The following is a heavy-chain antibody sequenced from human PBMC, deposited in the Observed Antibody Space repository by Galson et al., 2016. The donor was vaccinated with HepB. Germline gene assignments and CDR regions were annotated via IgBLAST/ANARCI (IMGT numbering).Heavy chain of an antibody. D-gene: IGHD2-21*02. J-gene: IGHJ4*02. CDR3: VRFATGDDGDCFSFDF. Sequence: SLRLSCAASGVSFSSHGMHWVRQAPGKGLEWLAVISSDGSNEYYTDSVRGRFTISREHPQKRLFLQMDSLRSDDTAVYYWVRFATGDDGDCFSFDFWGQGTRVTVSS. V-gene: IGHV3-30-3*01. CDR2: ISSDGSNE. CDR1: GVSFSSHG.